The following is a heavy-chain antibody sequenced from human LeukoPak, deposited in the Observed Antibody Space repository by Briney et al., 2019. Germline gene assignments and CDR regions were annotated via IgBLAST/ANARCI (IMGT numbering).Heavy chain of an antibody. J-gene: IGHJ4*02. CDR1: GGSISSYY. CDR3: ARSAGDYYDSSPGCPFDY. D-gene: IGHD3-22*01. Sequence: SETLSLTCTVSGGSISSYYWSWIRQPPGKGLEWIGYIYYSGSTNYNPSLKSRVTISVDTSKNQFSLKLSSVTAADTAVYYCARSAGDYYDSSPGCPFDYWGQGTLVTVSS. CDR2: IYYSGST. V-gene: IGHV4-59*01.